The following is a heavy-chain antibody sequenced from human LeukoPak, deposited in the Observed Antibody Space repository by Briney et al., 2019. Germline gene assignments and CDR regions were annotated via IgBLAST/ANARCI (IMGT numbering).Heavy chain of an antibody. CDR2: ITSGDFV. CDR1: GFTFSAYS. V-gene: IGHV3-69-1*01. CDR3: ARGGFNMVRGVIIPSNSYFYYMDI. J-gene: IGHJ6*03. D-gene: IGHD3-10*01. Sequence: PGGSLRLSCAASGFTFSAYSMNWVRQAPGKGLEWVSSITSGDFVYFADSLKGRFTISRDNGKSSLYLQMNGLRAEDTAVYYCARGGFNMVRGVIIPSNSYFYYMDIWGKGTTVTVSS.